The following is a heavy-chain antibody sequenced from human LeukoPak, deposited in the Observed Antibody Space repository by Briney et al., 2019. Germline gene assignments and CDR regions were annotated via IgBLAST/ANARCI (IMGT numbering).Heavy chain of an antibody. CDR3: AREAYGYYFDY. D-gene: IGHD3-10*01. CDR2: IYRSGNT. V-gene: IGHV3-53*01. J-gene: IGHJ4*02. Sequence: GGSLRLSCAASGFTVNNYYMTWVRQAPGKGLERVSVIYRSGNTYYADSVKGRFTISRDTSKNTLYLQMNSLRGEDTAVYYCAREAYGYYFDYWGQGTLVTVSS. CDR1: GFTVNNYY.